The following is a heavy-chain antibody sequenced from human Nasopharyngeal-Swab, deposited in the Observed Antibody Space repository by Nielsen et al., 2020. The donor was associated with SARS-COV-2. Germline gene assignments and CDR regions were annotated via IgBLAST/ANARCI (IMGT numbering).Heavy chain of an antibody. Sequence: SVKVSCKASGGTFSSYAISWVRQAPGQGLKWMGGIIPIFGTANYAQKLQGRVTMTTDTSTSTAYMELRSLRSDDTAVYYCARGGYSYGYYVADYWGQGTLVTVSS. CDR2: IIPIFGTA. CDR3: ARGGYSYGYYVADY. V-gene: IGHV1-69*05. D-gene: IGHD5-18*01. CDR1: GGTFSSYA. J-gene: IGHJ4*02.